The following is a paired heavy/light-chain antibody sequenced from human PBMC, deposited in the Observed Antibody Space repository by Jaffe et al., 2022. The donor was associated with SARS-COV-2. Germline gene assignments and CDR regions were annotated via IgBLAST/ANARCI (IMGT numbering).Heavy chain of an antibody. J-gene: IGHJ5*01. V-gene: IGHV1-69*01. CDR3: ARAGVSGSHLGWFDS. D-gene: IGHD1-26*01. Sequence: QVQLVQSGAEVKKPGSSVKVSCKASGGTFSRYAISWVRQAPGQGLEWMGGIIPISGTANYEQQFQGRVTITADESTSTAYMELSSLRSEDTAVYYCARAGVSGSHLGWFDSWGQGTLVIVSS. CDR1: GGTFSRYA. CDR2: IIPISGTA.
Light chain of an antibody. J-gene: IGLJ3*02. Sequence: QSVVTQPPSVSGAPGQTVTISCTGSSSNIGAGYDVHWYQQLPKTAPKLLIYANNYRPSGVPNRFSASKSGTFASLAITGLQAEDEADYYCQSYDSSLRGSVFGGGTKLTVL. V-gene: IGLV1-40*01. CDR3: QSYDSSLRGSV. CDR1: SSNIGAGYD. CDR2: ANN.